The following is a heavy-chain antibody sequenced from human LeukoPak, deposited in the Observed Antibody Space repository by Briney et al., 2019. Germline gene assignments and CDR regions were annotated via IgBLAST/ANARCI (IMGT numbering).Heavy chain of an antibody. J-gene: IGHJ4*02. D-gene: IGHD5-24*01. V-gene: IGHV1-69*13. CDR1: GGTFSSFG. CDR2: IIPIFGTA. Sequence: ASVKVSCKTSGGTFSSFGFSWVRQAPGQGLEWMGGIIPIFGTANYAQKFQGRVTITADESTSTAYMELSSLRSDDTAVYYCARSEGYNCRPLNYWGQGTLVTVSS. CDR3: ARSEGYNCRPLNY.